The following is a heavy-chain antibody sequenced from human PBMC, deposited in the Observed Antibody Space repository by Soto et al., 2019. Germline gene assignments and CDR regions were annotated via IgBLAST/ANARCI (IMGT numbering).Heavy chain of an antibody. CDR2: ISYDGSNK. CDR3: ANAPAIVLVQAALGGDY. V-gene: IGHV3-30*18. Sequence: PMRLSCGASGFTISSCGMHRVRQDPGKGLEWVAVISYDGSNKYYADSVKGRFTISRDNSKNTLYLQMNSLRAEDTAVYYCANAPAIVLVQAALGGDYWGQGTLVTVSS. J-gene: IGHJ4*02. D-gene: IGHD2-2*01. CDR1: GFTISSCG.